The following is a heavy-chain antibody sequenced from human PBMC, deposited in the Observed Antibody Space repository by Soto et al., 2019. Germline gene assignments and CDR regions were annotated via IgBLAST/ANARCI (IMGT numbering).Heavy chain of an antibody. CDR2: IIPSLGAA. CDR1: EGSFRDYV. CDR3: ARGERAVANRVGMDV. J-gene: IGHJ6*02. Sequence: GASVKVSCKASEGSFRDYVISWVRPGPCQGRDWMGGIIPSLGAAHYAQRFEGRVRITADGSTSTAVMEVTSLRSEETGVYYCARGERAVANRVGMDVWGQGTSVTVSS. D-gene: IGHD6-19*01. V-gene: IGHV1-69*13.